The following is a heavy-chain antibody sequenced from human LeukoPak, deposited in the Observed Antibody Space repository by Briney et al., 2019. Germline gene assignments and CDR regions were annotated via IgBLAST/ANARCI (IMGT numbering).Heavy chain of an antibody. Sequence: PSETLSLTCTVSGGSISSYYWSWIRQPAVKGLESIGRIYTSGSTNYNPSLKSRVTMSVDTSKNQFSLKLSSVTAADTAVYYCARINWGSSYFDYWGQGTLVTVSS. J-gene: IGHJ4*02. D-gene: IGHD7-27*01. CDR2: IYTSGST. CDR1: GGSISSYY. V-gene: IGHV4-4*07. CDR3: ARINWGSSYFDY.